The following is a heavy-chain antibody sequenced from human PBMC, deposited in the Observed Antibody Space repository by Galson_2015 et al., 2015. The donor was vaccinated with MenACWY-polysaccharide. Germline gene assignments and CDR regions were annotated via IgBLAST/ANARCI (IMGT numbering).Heavy chain of an antibody. Sequence: SVKVSCKASGGTFSSYAISWVRQAPGQGLEWMGGIIPIFGTANYAQMFQGRVTITADESTSTAYMELSSLRSEDTAVYYCARGGGEGATFDYWGQGTLVAVSS. D-gene: IGHD1-26*01. CDR1: GGTFSSYA. V-gene: IGHV1-69*13. J-gene: IGHJ4*02. CDR2: IIPIFGTA. CDR3: ARGGGEGATFDY.